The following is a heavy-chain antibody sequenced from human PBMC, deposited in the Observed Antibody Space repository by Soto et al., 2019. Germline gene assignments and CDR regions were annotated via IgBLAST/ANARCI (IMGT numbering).Heavy chain of an antibody. CDR3: ARDLGAFNYGSAYFDY. CDR2: IWYDGSNQ. J-gene: IGHJ4*02. D-gene: IGHD3-10*01. Sequence: PGGSLRLSCAPSGFTFSTYGMHWVRQAPGKGLEWVAVIWYDGSNQYYADPVKGRFTISRDNSKNMLYLQMNSLRAEDTAVYYCARDLGAFNYGSAYFDYWGQGTPVTVSS. V-gene: IGHV3-33*01. CDR1: GFTFSTYG.